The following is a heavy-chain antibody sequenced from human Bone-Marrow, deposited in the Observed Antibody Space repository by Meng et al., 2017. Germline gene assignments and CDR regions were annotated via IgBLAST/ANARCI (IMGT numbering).Heavy chain of an antibody. CDR1: GGTFSSYA. CDR2: IIPIFGTA. J-gene: IGHJ5*02. V-gene: IGHV1-69*01. CDR3: ARVYEYSSSWYQRWFDP. Sequence: VPLVGSGVEVKKPGSSVKVSCKASGGTFSSYAISWVRQAPGQGLEWMGGIIPIFGTANYAQKFQGRVTITTDESTSTAYMELSSLRSEDTAVYYCARVYEYSSSWYQRWFDPWGQGTLVTVSS. D-gene: IGHD6-13*01.